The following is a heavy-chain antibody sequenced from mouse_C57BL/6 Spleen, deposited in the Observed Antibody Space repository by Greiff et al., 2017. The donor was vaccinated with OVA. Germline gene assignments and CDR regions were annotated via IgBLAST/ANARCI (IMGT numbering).Heavy chain of an antibody. Sequence: GIDFSRYWMSWVRRAPGKGLEWIGEINPDSSTINYAPSLKDKFIISRDNAKNTLYLQMSKVRSEDTALYYCARPATLRYFDVWGTGTTVTVSS. CDR2: INPDSSTI. J-gene: IGHJ1*03. CDR3: ARPATLRYFDV. D-gene: IGHD6-1*01. V-gene: IGHV4-1*01. CDR1: GIDFSRYW.